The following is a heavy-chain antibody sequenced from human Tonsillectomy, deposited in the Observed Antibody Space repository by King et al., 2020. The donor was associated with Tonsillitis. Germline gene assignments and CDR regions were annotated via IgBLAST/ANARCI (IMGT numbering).Heavy chain of an antibody. CDR1: GFIFSSYA. V-gene: IGHV3-30*01. D-gene: IGHD6-19*01. CDR2: ISYEGSNR. Sequence: VQLVESGGGAVQPGRSLRLSCAASGFIFSSYAMHWVRQAPGKGLEWVAVISYEGSNRYYADSVKGRFTISKDNSKNTLFLQMNSLRSEDTAIYYCARGQGQWLVSAFFQHWGQGTLVTVSS. CDR3: ARGQGQWLVSAFFQH. J-gene: IGHJ1*01.